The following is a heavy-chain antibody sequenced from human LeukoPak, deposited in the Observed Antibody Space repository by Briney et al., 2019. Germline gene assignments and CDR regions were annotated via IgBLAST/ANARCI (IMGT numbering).Heavy chain of an antibody. CDR3: AKDYDYYDSSGYYYFSPYYFDY. V-gene: IGHV3-7*01. Sequence: GSLRLSCAASGFTFSSYWMSWVRQAPGKGLEWVANIKQDGSDKYYVDSVKGRFTISRDNAKNSLYLQMNSLRAEDTAVYYCAKDYDYYDSSGYYYFSPYYFDYWGQGTLVTVSS. D-gene: IGHD3-22*01. CDR1: GFTFSSYW. CDR2: IKQDGSDK. J-gene: IGHJ4*02.